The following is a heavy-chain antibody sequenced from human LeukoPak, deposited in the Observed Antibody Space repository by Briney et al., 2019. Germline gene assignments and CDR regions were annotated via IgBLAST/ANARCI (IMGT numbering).Heavy chain of an antibody. J-gene: IGHJ5*02. CDR3: AKDLNTGGIFGVVGHNNWFDP. D-gene: IGHD3-3*01. CDR1: GFTFSTYA. V-gene: IGHV3-64D*06. Sequence: GGSLRLSCSVSGFTFSTYAMHWVRQAPGKGLEYVSTISSNGGSTYYADSVKGRFTISRDNSKNTLYLQMNSLRAEDTAVYYCAKDLNTGGIFGVVGHNNWFDPWGQGTLVTVSS. CDR2: ISSNGGST.